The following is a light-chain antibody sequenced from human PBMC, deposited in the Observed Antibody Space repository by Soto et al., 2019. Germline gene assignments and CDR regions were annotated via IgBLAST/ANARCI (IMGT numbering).Light chain of an antibody. J-gene: IGKJ4*01. CDR1: QSINIH. CDR3: QQSFSTPQT. Sequence: DIQMTQSPSSLSASVGDSVTITCRASQSINIHLSWYQQKPGKAPKLLINVASTLQGGVPSRFSGSGSGTEFTLAISSLQPEDSATYYCQQSFSTPQTFGGGTRVEIK. CDR2: VAS. V-gene: IGKV1-39*01.